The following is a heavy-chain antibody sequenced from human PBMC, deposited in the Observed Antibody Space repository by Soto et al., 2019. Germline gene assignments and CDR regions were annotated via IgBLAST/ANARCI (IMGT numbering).Heavy chain of an antibody. CDR3: ARDGRLGTGDAFDI. CDR2: IYHSGST. D-gene: IGHD7-27*01. Sequence: SETLSLTCAVSGGSISSSNWWSWVRQPPGKGLEWIGEIYHSGSTNYNPSLKSRVTISVDKSKNQFSLKLSSVTAADTAVYYCARDGRLGTGDAFDIWGQGTMVTVSS. J-gene: IGHJ3*02. V-gene: IGHV4-4*02. CDR1: GGSISSSNW.